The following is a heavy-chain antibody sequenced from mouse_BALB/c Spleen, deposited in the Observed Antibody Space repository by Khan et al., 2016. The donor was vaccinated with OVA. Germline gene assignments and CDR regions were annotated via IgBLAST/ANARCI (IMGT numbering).Heavy chain of an antibody. Sequence: EVQLQESGPSLVKPSQTLSLTCSVPGDSITSGYWNSIRKFPGNKLEYLGYISYSGSTYYNPSLNSRISITRDTSKNQYYLQLNSVATEDTATYDCARFGNYVWCAYWGHGTLVTVS. J-gene: IGHJ3*01. D-gene: IGHD2-1*01. CDR2: ISYSGST. CDR3: ARFGNYVWCAY. CDR1: GDSITSGY. V-gene: IGHV3-8*02.